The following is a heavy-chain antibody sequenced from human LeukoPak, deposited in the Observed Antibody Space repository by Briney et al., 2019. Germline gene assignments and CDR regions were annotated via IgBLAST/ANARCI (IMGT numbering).Heavy chain of an antibody. V-gene: IGHV3-30*02. D-gene: IGHD1-26*01. Sequence: GGSLRLSCAASGFTFSSYGMHWVRQAPGKGLEWVAFIRYDGSNKYYADSVKGRFTISRDNSKNTLYLQMNSLRAEDTAVYYCAKVRASGSYPRVPDYWGQGTLVTVSS. CDR3: AKVRASGSYPRVPDY. J-gene: IGHJ4*02. CDR2: IRYDGSNK. CDR1: GFTFSSYG.